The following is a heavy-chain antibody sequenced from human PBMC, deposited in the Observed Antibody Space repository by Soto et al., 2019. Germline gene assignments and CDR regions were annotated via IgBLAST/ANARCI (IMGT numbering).Heavy chain of an antibody. CDR3: VKGCSSTSRYGMDV. J-gene: IGHJ6*02. Sequence: PGGSLRLSXSASGFTFSSYAMHWVRQAPGKGLEYVSAISSNGGSTYYADSVKGRFTISRDNSKNTLYLQMSSLRAEDTAVYYCVKGCSSTSRYGMDVWGQGTTVTVSS. CDR1: GFTFSSYA. V-gene: IGHV3-64D*06. D-gene: IGHD2-2*01. CDR2: ISSNGGST.